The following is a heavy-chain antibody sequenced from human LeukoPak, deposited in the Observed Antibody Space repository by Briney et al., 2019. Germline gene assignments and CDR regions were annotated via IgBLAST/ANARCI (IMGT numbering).Heavy chain of an antibody. Sequence: GESLKISCKGSGYSFISYWIGWVRQMPGRGLEWMGIIDPRESDTRYSPSFRGQVTIAAAKSINTAYLQWSSLKASDTAIYYCARRQYQLNKPPFDYWGQGTQLTVSS. CDR1: GYSFISYW. CDR2: IDPRESDT. V-gene: IGHV5-51*01. CDR3: ARRQYQLNKPPFDY. D-gene: IGHD2-2*01. J-gene: IGHJ4*02.